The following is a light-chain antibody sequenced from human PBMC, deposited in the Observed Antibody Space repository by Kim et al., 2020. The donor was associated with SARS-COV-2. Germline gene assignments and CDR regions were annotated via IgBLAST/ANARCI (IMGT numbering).Light chain of an antibody. V-gene: IGLV3-1*01. CDR1: KLGDKY. J-gene: IGLJ2*01. Sequence: VSPGQPARIPCSGDKLGDKYVCWYQQKPGRSPILVIYQDRKRPSGIPERFSGSNSGNTATLTISGTQAMDEADYYCQAWDSTTVVFGGGTKVTVL. CDR3: QAWDSTTVV. CDR2: QDR.